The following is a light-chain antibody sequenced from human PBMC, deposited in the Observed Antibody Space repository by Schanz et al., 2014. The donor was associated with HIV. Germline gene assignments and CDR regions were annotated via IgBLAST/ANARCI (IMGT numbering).Light chain of an antibody. CDR1: QSVDTY. CDR3: QQRSNWPPGLT. J-gene: IGKJ4*01. V-gene: IGKV3-11*01. Sequence: EIVLTQSPGSLSLSPGERATLYCRASQSVDTYLAWYQQKPGQAPRLLIHDASSRAAGIPARFSGSGSGTDFTLTISSLEPEDFAVYYCQQRSNWPPGLTFGGGTKVEMK. CDR2: DAS.